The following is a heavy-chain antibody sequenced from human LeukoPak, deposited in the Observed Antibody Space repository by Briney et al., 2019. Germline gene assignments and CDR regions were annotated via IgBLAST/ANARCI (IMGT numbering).Heavy chain of an antibody. D-gene: IGHD2-15*01. CDR1: GGSISSYY. CDR2: IYYSGST. Sequence: SETLSLTCTVSGGSISSYYWSWIRQPPAKGLEWIGYIYYSGSTNYNPSLKSRVTISVDTSKNQFSLKLSSVTAADTAVYYCARGPPLRHYGMDVWGQGTTVTVSS. CDR3: ARGPPLRHYGMDV. J-gene: IGHJ6*02. V-gene: IGHV4-59*01.